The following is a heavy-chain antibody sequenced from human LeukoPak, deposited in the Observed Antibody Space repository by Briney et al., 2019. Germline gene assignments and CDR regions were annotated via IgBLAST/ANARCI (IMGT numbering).Heavy chain of an antibody. Sequence: GGSLRLSCAASGFTFSSYGMHWVRQAPGKGPGWVAFIRYDGNNKYYADSVKGRFTISRDNSKNTLYLQMNSLRAEDTAVYYCAKNDDSSGYPDYWGQGTLVAVSS. V-gene: IGHV3-30*02. CDR1: GFTFSSYG. J-gene: IGHJ4*02. CDR3: AKNDDSSGYPDY. D-gene: IGHD3-22*01. CDR2: IRYDGNNK.